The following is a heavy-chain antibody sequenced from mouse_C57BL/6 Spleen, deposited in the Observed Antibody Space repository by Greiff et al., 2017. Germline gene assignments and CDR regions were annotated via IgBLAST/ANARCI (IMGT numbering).Heavy chain of an antibody. CDR2: ISSGGDYI. V-gene: IGHV5-9-1*02. D-gene: IGHD4-1*01. CDR3: TREATGSLGYFDY. J-gene: IGHJ2*01. CDR1: GFTFSSYA. Sequence: EVKVVESGEGLVKPGGSLKLSCAASGFTFSSYAMSWVRQTPEKRLEWVAYISSGGDYIYYADTVKGRFTISRDNARNTLYLQMSSLKSEDTAMYYCTREATGSLGYFDYWGQGTTLTVSS.